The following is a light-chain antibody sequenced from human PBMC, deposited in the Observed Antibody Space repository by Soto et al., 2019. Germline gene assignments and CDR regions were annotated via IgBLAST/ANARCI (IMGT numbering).Light chain of an antibody. Sequence: DIQMTQSPSTLSASVGDRVTITCRASQSISNWLAWYQQKAGKAPKLLLYRASSLQSGVPSRFTGSGSGTEFTLTISSLQPDDFATYYCQQYDTYWTFGQGTKVVIK. J-gene: IGKJ1*01. CDR1: QSISNW. V-gene: IGKV1-5*03. CDR3: QQYDTYWT. CDR2: RAS.